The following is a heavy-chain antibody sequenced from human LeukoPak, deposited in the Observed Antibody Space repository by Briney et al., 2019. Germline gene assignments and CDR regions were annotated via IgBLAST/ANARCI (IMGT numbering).Heavy chain of an antibody. D-gene: IGHD2-15*01. CDR2: ITSEGSST. J-gene: IGHJ4*02. V-gene: IGHV3-74*01. CDR3: ARGSSVVALD. Sequence: PGGSLSLSCAASGFTFSSYWMHWVRQVPGKGLVWVSRITSEGSSTSYADSVKGRFTISRDNAKNTLYLQMNSLRAEDTAVYYCARGSSVVALDWGQGTLVTVSS. CDR1: GFTFSSYW.